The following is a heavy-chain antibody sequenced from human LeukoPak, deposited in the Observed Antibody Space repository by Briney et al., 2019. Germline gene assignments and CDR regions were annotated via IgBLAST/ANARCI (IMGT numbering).Heavy chain of an antibody. CDR2: ISPNSGAT. Sequence: ASVEVSCKTSGYTFGGYYIQWVRQAPGQGLEWMGWISPNSGATKYAQKFQGRVTLTRDTSINTAYMELSSLNINDTAVYYCARLRDYSAFWRGSASRYWGQGTLVTVSS. D-gene: IGHD3-3*01. J-gene: IGHJ4*02. V-gene: IGHV1-2*02. CDR3: ARLRDYSAFWRGSASRY. CDR1: GYTFGGYY.